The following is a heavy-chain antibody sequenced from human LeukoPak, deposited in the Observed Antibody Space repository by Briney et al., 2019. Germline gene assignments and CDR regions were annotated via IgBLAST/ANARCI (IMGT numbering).Heavy chain of an antibody. V-gene: IGHV3-7*01. CDR1: GFTFSSYW. D-gene: IGHD3-3*01. Sequence: GGSLRLSCAASGFTFSSYWMSWVRQAPGKGLEWVANIKQDGSEKHYVDSVKGRFTISRDNAKNSLYLQMNSLRAEDTAVYYCARERRRITIFGVARTQNMDVWGKGTTVTVSS. J-gene: IGHJ6*03. CDR3: ARERRRITIFGVARTQNMDV. CDR2: IKQDGSEK.